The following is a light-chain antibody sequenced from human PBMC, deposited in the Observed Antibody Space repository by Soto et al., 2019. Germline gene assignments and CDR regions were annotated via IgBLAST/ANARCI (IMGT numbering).Light chain of an antibody. CDR3: QSYDSSLSGSV. CDR2: SNS. J-gene: IGLJ3*02. Sequence: VVTQPPSVSGAPGQRVTISCTGSSSNIGAGYDVHWYQQLPGTAPKLLIYSNSNRPSGVPDRFSGSKSGTSASLVITGLQDEDDADYYCQSYDSSLSGSVFGGGTKLTVL. V-gene: IGLV1-40*01. CDR1: SSNIGAGYD.